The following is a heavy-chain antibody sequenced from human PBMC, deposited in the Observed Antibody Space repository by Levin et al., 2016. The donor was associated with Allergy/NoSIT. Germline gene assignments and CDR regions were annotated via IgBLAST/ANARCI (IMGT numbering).Heavy chain of an antibody. J-gene: IGHJ6*03. D-gene: IGHD3-16*01. CDR2: ISSSGSTI. Sequence: RQAPGKGLEWLSYISSSGSTIYYADSVKGRFTISRDNAKDSLFLQMNSLGAEDTAVYYCAREGLKNYYNMDVWGQGTTVTVSS. V-gene: IGHV3-11*01. CDR3: AREGLKNYYNMDV.